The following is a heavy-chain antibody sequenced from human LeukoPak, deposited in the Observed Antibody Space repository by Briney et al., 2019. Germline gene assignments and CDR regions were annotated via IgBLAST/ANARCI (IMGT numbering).Heavy chain of an antibody. CDR2: ISYDGSNK. CDR3: ARDLGFLEPEDAFDI. J-gene: IGHJ3*02. D-gene: IGHD3-3*02. Sequence: GGSLRLSCAASGFTFSSYAMHWVRQAPGKGLEWVAVISYDGSNKHYADSVKGRFTISRDNSKNTLYLQMNSLRAEDTAVYYCARDLGFLEPEDAFDIWGQGTMDTVSS. CDR1: GFTFSSYA. V-gene: IGHV3-30*01.